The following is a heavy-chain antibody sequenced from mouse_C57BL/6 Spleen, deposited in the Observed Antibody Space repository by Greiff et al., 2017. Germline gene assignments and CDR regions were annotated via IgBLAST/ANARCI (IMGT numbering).Heavy chain of an antibody. CDR3: ARSLTTVVSYWYFDV. D-gene: IGHD1-1*01. CDR2: IRNKANGYTT. CDR1: GFTFTDYY. Sequence: EVHLVESGGGLVQPGGSLSLSCAASGFTFTDYYMSWVRQPPGKALEWLGFIRNKANGYTTEYSASVKGRFTISRDNSQSILYLQMNALRAEDSATYYCARSLTTVVSYWYFDVWGTGTTVTVSS. V-gene: IGHV7-3*01. J-gene: IGHJ1*03.